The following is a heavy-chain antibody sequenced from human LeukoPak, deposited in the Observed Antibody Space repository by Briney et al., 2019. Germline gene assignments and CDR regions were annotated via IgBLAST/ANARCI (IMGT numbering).Heavy chain of an antibody. CDR3: ARGRSGSSNYFDY. Sequence: GGSLRLSCAASGFTFSSYSMNWVRQAPGKGLEWVSSISSSSSYIYYADSVKGRFTISRDNAKNSLYLQMNSLRAEDTAVYYCARGRSGSSNYFDYWGQGTLVTVSS. J-gene: IGHJ4*02. CDR2: ISSSSSYI. V-gene: IGHV3-21*01. CDR1: GFTFSSYS. D-gene: IGHD1-26*01.